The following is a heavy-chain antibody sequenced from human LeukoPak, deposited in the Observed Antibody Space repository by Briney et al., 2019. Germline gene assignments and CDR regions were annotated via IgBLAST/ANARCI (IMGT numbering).Heavy chain of an antibody. CDR2: ISSSSTTI. Sequence: GGSLRLSCAASGFIFSSYSMNWVRQAPGKGLEWLSYISSSSTTIYYADSVKGRFTISRDNAKNSLYLQMNSLKAEDTAVYYCARNRFPITGTTNNYYYMDVWGKGTTVAVSS. CDR3: ARNRFPITGTTNNYYYMDV. CDR1: GFIFSSYS. D-gene: IGHD1-7*01. V-gene: IGHV3-48*04. J-gene: IGHJ6*03.